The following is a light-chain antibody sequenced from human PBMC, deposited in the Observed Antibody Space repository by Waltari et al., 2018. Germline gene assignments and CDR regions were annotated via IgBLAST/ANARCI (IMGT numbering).Light chain of an antibody. CDR3: QSHDSRLNDYVV. CDR1: SSNTGAGYA. Sequence: QSVLAQPPSVSGAPGQRVTIPCTGSSSNTGAGYAVHWDQQVPGTAPKLSIYGNRKRPSGVPDRFSGSKSGTSASLAITGLQADDEADYYCQSHDSRLNDYVVFGGGTKVTVL. J-gene: IGLJ2*01. V-gene: IGLV1-40*01. CDR2: GNR.